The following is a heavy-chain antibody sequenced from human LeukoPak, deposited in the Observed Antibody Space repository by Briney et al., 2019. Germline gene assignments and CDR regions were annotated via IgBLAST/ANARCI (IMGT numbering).Heavy chain of an antibody. CDR2: LRGNGDT. CDR1: GFSFSSYA. D-gene: IGHD1-1*01. V-gene: IGHV3-23*01. J-gene: IGHJ4*02. Sequence: GGSLRLSCAASGFSFSSYAMSWVREAPARGLEWVSSLRGNGDTFYADSVKGRFTLSRGDSRNTVCLQLNNLRVEDTAVYYCAKANWVSNADAVFWGQGTVVTVSS. CDR3: AKANWVSNADAVF.